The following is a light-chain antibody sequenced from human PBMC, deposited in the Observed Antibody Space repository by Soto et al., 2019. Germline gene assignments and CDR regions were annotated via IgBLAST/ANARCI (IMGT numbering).Light chain of an antibody. CDR3: QQYGSSPQT. V-gene: IGKV3-20*01. J-gene: IGKJ1*01. CDR2: GAS. Sequence: EIVLTQSPGTLSLSPGERSTLSCMAIQSVSRSYLAWYQQKPGKAPRLLIYGASSRATGIPERFSGSGSGTDFTLTISRLEPEDFELYYCQQYGSSPQTFGQGTKVDIK. CDR1: QSVSRSY.